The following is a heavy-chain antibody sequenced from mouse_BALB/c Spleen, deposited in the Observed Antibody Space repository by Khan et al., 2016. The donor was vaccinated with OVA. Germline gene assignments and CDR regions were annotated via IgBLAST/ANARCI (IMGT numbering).Heavy chain of an antibody. CDR2: ISTNYGDA. J-gene: IGHJ3*01. Sequence: VQLQQSGAELVRPGVSVKISCKASGYTFTDYAMYWVKQRHAKSLEWIGVISTNYGDADYNQKFQGKASMTVDRSSSTVYMELARLTSEDSAIYYCVRGGKFAYWGQGTLVTVSA. CDR3: VRGGKFAY. CDR1: GYTFTDYA. V-gene: IGHV1S137*01. D-gene: IGHD1-1*02.